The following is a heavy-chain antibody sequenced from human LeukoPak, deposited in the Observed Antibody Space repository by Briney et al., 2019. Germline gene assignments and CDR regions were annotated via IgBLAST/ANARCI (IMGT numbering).Heavy chain of an antibody. J-gene: IGHJ4*02. CDR1: GGSISSSSYY. V-gene: IGHV4-39*07. D-gene: IGHD1-26*01. CDR3: ARRASLYSGSYYGPFDY. Sequence: PSETLSLTCTVSGGSISSSSYYWGWIRQPPGKGLEWIGSIYYSGSTYYNPSLKSRVTISVDTSKNQFSLKLSSVTAADTAVYYCARRASLYSGSYYGPFDYWGQGTLVTVSS. CDR2: IYYSGST.